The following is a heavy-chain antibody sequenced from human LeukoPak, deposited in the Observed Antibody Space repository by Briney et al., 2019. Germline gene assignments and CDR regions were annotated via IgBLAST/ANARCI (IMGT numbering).Heavy chain of an antibody. CDR2: IWYDGSNK. D-gene: IGHD3-22*01. CDR1: GFTFSSYG. CDR3: ARDISASSDYPDY. V-gene: IGHV3-33*01. Sequence: GRSLRLSCAASGFTFSSYGMHWVRQAPGKGLEWVAVIWYDGSNKYYADSVKGRFTISRDNSKNTLYLQMNSLRAEDTAVYYCARDISASSDYPDYWGQGTLVTVSS. J-gene: IGHJ4*02.